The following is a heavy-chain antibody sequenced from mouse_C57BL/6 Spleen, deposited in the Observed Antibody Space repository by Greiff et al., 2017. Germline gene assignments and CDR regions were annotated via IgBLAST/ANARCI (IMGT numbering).Heavy chain of an antibody. D-gene: IGHD2-1*01. CDR3: ARGGGKYGNSFAY. Sequence: QVQLKQPGAELVRPGTSVKLSCKASGYTFTSYWMHWVKQRPGQGLEWIGVIDPSDSYTNYNQKFKGKATLTVDTSSSTAYMQLSSLTSEDSAVYYCARGGGKYGNSFAYWGQGTLLTVSA. CDR2: IDPSDSYT. J-gene: IGHJ3*01. CDR1: GYTFTSYW. V-gene: IGHV1-59*01.